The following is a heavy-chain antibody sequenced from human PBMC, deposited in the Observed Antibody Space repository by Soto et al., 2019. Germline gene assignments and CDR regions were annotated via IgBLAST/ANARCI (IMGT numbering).Heavy chain of an antibody. CDR3: TRPESKYCSGGSCYESDAFDI. V-gene: IGHV3-73*01. J-gene: IGHJ3*02. D-gene: IGHD2-15*01. CDR2: IRSKANSYAT. CDR1: GFTFSGSA. Sequence: PGGSLRLSCAASGFTFSGSAMHWVRQASGKGLEWVGRIRSKANSYATAYAASVKGRFTISRDDSKNTAYLQMNSLKTEDTAVYYCTRPESKYCSGGSCYESDAFDIWGQGTMVTVSS.